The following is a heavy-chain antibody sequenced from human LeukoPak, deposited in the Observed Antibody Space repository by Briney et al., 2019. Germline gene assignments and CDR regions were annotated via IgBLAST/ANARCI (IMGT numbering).Heavy chain of an antibody. CDR3: ARAQYSSSWYDAFDI. D-gene: IGHD6-13*01. CDR1: GFTFSSYS. V-gene: IGHV3-21*01. Sequence: NPGGSLRLSCAASGFTFSSYSMNWVRQAPGKGLEWVSSISSSSSYIYYADSVKGRFTISRDNAKNLLYLQMNSLRAEDTAVYYCARAQYSSSWYDAFDIWGQGTRVTVS. CDR2: ISSSSSYI. J-gene: IGHJ3*02.